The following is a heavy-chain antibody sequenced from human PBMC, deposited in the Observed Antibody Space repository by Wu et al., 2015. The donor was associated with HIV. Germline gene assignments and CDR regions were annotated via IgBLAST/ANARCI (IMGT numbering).Heavy chain of an antibody. D-gene: IGHD3-22*01. V-gene: IGHV1-69*13. CDR1: GGTFSSYA. J-gene: IGHJ4*02. CDR3: ARQDYYDSSGYYSPFDY. CDR2: IIPIFGTA. Sequence: QVQLVQSGAEVKKPGSSVKVSCKASGGTFSSYAISWVRQAPGQGLEWMGRIIPIFGTASYAQKFQGRVTITADESTSTAYMELSSLRSEDTAVYYCARQDYYDSSGYYSPFDYWGQGTLVTVSS.